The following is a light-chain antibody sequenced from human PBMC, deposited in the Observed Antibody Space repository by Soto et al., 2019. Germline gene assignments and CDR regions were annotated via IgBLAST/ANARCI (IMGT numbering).Light chain of an antibody. CDR1: QSVSSSY. CDR3: QQYGSSPRT. J-gene: IGKJ1*01. Sequence: EIVLTQSPGTLSLSPGERATLSCRARQSVSSSYLAWYQQKHGQAPRLLIYAASSRATGIPDMFSGSGSGTDFTLTISRLVPEDFAVYYCQQYGSSPRTLGQGTKVEIK. V-gene: IGKV3-20*01. CDR2: AAS.